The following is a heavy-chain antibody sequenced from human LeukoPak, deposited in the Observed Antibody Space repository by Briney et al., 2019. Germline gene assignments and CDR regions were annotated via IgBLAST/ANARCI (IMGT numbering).Heavy chain of an antibody. J-gene: IGHJ4*02. CDR2: IYYSGST. CDR1: GGSFSGYY. Sequence: PSETLSLTCAVYGGSFSGYYWSWIRQPPGKGLEWIGSIYYSGSTYYNPSPKSRVTISVDTSKNQFSLKPSSVTAADTAVYYCARSFSGWYYYWGQGTLVTVSS. CDR3: ARSFSGWYYY. D-gene: IGHD6-19*01. V-gene: IGHV4-34*01.